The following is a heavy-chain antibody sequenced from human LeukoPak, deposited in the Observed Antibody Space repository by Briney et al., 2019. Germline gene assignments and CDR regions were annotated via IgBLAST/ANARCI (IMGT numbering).Heavy chain of an antibody. J-gene: IGHJ4*02. D-gene: IGHD3-3*01. CDR1: GYTFTSYA. CDR2: INAGNGNT. CDR3: ARTASIYDFWSGYLYYFDY. V-gene: IGHV1-3*01. Sequence: ASVKVSCKASGYTFTSYAMHWVRQAPGQRLEWMGWINAGNGNTKYSQKFQGRVTITRDTSASTAYMELSSLRSEDTAVYYCARTASIYDFWSGYLYYFDYWGQGTLVTVSS.